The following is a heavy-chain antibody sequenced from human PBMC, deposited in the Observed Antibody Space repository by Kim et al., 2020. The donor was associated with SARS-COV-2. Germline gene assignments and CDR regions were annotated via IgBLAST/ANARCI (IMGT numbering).Heavy chain of an antibody. CDR1: GGSISSSSYY. J-gene: IGHJ4*02. D-gene: IGHD6-13*01. Sequence: SETLSLTCTVSGGSISSSSYYWGWIRQPPGKGLEWIGTIYYSGSTYYNPSLKSRVTISVDMSKNQFSLKLSSVTAADTAVYYCAWVPLAAAGTGFDYWGQGTLVTVSS. CDR3: AWVPLAAAGTGFDY. CDR2: IYYSGST. V-gene: IGHV4-39*07.